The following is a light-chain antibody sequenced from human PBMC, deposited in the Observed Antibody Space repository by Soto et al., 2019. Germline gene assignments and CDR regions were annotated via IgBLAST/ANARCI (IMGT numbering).Light chain of an antibody. CDR2: WAS. Sequence: DIVMTQSPDSLALFLGGRATINCKSSQSILSSSNNKNYLVWYQQKPGHPPKLLISWASTRESGVPDRISGSGSATDFTLTISSLPAEDVAVYYCQQCYSSPITFGQGTRLEIK. V-gene: IGKV4-1*01. CDR3: QQCYSSPIT. J-gene: IGKJ5*01. CDR1: QSILSSSNNKNY.